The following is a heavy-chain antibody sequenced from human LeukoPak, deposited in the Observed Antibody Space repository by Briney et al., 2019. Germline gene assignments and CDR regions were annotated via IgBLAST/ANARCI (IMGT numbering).Heavy chain of an antibody. J-gene: IGHJ4*02. D-gene: IGHD3-22*01. CDR3: ARQPDDTDY. Sequence: SETLSLTCTVSGGXISSSSYYWGWIRQPPGKGLEWIGSIYYSGSTYYNPSLKSRVTISVDTSKNQFSLKLTSVTAADTAVYYCARQPDDTDYWGQGTLVTVSS. CDR2: IYYSGST. V-gene: IGHV4-39*01. CDR1: GGXISSSSYY.